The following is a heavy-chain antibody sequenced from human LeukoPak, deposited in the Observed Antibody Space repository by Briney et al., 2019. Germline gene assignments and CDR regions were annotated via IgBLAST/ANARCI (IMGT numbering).Heavy chain of an antibody. D-gene: IGHD1-14*01. CDR3: ARDSGHTVTNEYFEH. J-gene: IGHJ1*01. Sequence: GGSLRLSCAASGFSFIGYGMSWVRQAPGKGLEWVSSISSGSGYIYYADSVKGRFTISRDNAQNALFLQMNALRVDDSAVYYCARDSGHTVTNEYFEHRGQGTLLTVSS. CDR2: ISSGSGYI. V-gene: IGHV3-21*04. CDR1: GFSFIGYG.